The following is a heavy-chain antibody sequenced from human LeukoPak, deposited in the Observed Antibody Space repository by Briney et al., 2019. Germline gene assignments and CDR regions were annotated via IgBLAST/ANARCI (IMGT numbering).Heavy chain of an antibody. D-gene: IGHD6-13*01. CDR2: ISAYNGNT. V-gene: IGHV1-18*01. J-gene: IGHJ4*02. CDR1: GYTFASYG. CDR3: ARVNLRVGSSGTDY. Sequence: ASVKVSCKASGYTFASYGISWVRQAPGQGLEWMGWISAYNGNTNYAQKLQGGVTMTTDTSTSTAYMELRSLRSDDTAVYYCARVNLRVGSSGTDYWGQGTLVTVSS.